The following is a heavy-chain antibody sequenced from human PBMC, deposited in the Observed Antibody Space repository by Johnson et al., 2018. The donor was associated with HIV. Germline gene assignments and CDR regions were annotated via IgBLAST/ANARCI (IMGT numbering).Heavy chain of an antibody. V-gene: IGHV3-30*03. CDR1: GFTFNNYG. J-gene: IGHJ3*02. CDR3: ARATVDDYGDYDDAFDI. CDR2: ISSDGSNK. D-gene: IGHD4-17*01. Sequence: QVQLVESGGGVVQPGRSLRHSCAYSGFTFNNYGLSCVRQAPGKGLEWVALISSDGSNKYYADSVKGRFTISRDNSKNTMYLQMNSLRAEDTAVYYCARATVDDYGDYDDAFDIWGQGTMVTVSS.